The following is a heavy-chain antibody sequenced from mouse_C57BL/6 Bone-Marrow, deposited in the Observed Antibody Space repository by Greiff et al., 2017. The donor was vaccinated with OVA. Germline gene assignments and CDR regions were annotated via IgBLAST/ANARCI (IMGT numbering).Heavy chain of an antibody. D-gene: IGHD2-5*01. CDR3: MRGYYSNPCAY. J-gene: IGHJ3*01. CDR2: IDPENGDT. Sequence: VQLQQSGAELVRPGASVKLSCTASGFTIKDDYMHWVKQRPEQGLEWIGWIDPENGDTDYDSKFQGKATITAATSSNTAYLQRRSLTSEDTAFYYCMRGYYSNPCAYWDRGTVVTVSA. V-gene: IGHV14-4*01. CDR1: GFTIKDDY.